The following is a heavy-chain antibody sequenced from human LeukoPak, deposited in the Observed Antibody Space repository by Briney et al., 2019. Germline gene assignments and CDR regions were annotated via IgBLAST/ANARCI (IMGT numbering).Heavy chain of an antibody. CDR1: GFTFGDYA. CDR3: AGSSSSYYYYMDV. D-gene: IGHD6-6*01. J-gene: IGHJ6*03. V-gene: IGHV3-30*02. CDR2: IRYDGSNK. Sequence: GGSLRLSCTASGFTFGDYAMSWVRQAPGKGLEWVAFIRYDGSNKYYADSVKGRFTISRDNSKNTLYLQMNSLRAEDTAVYYCAGSSSSYYYYMDVWGKGTTVTVSS.